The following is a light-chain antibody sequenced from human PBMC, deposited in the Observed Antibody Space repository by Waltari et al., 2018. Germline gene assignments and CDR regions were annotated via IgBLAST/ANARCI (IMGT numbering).Light chain of an antibody. J-gene: IGLJ1*01. Sequence: QSALTQPPSASGSPGQSVTISCTGTSSDVGGYNYVSWYQQHPGKAPKPLISEVSKRPSGVPDRCSGSKSGNTASLTVSGLQTEDEADYYCSSYAGNNIYVFGAGTKVTVL. V-gene: IGLV2-8*01. CDR2: EVS. CDR3: SSYAGNNIYV. CDR1: SSDVGGYNY.